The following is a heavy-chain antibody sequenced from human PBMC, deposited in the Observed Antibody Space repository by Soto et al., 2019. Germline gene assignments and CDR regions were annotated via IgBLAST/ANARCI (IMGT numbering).Heavy chain of an antibody. CDR1: GFTFSSYA. Sequence: GGSLRLSCAASGFTFSSYAMSWVRQAPGKGLEWVSAISGSGGSTYYADSVKGRFTISRDNSKNTLYLQMNSLRAEDTAVYYCAIRPVVPAANLALYWGQGTLVTVSS. V-gene: IGHV3-23*01. D-gene: IGHD2-2*01. J-gene: IGHJ4*02. CDR3: AIRPVVPAANLALY. CDR2: ISGSGGST.